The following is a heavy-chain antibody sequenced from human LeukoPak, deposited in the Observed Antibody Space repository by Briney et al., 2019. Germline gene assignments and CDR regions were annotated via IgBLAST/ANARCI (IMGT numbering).Heavy chain of an antibody. J-gene: IGHJ4*02. D-gene: IGHD6-6*01. Sequence: GGSLRLSCAASGFTFSDYYMSWIRQAPGKGLEWVSYIRSSGETIYYADSVKGRFTISRDNAKNSLYLQMNSLRAEDTAVYYCARDAAIAARPNFDFWGQGTLVTVSS. CDR1: GFTFSDYY. CDR2: IRSSGETI. V-gene: IGHV3-11*04. CDR3: ARDAAIAARPNFDF.